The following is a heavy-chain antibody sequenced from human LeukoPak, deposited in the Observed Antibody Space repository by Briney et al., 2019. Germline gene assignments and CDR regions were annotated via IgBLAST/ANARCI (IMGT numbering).Heavy chain of an antibody. CDR3: AKDIDTGLASGIDV. D-gene: IGHD5-18*01. Sequence: GGSLRLSCAASGFTFDGYAMHWVRQAPGKGLEWVSGISWDSSNRGYADSVKGRFTISRDNAKNSLYMQMNSLRAEDTALYYCAKDIDTGLASGIDVWGQGTTVTVSS. CDR1: GFTFDGYA. J-gene: IGHJ6*02. CDR2: ISWDSSNR. V-gene: IGHV3-9*01.